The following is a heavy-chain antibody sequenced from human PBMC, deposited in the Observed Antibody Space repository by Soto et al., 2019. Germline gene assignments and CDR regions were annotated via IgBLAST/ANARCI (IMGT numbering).Heavy chain of an antibody. Sequence: PGGSLRLSCAASGFTFSSYAMSWVRQAPGKGLEWVSAISGSGGSTYYADSVKGRFTISRDNSKNTLYLQMNSLRAEDTAVHYCAKDRPKGGDYYGMDVWGQGTTVTVSS. CDR2: ISGSGGST. D-gene: IGHD3-10*01. V-gene: IGHV3-23*01. CDR3: AKDRPKGGDYYGMDV. CDR1: GFTFSSYA. J-gene: IGHJ6*02.